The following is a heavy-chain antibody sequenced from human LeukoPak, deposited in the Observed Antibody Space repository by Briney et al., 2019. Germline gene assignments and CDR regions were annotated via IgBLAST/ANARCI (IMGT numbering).Heavy chain of an antibody. CDR2: ISGSGGST. CDR3: AKDLKGGIVVVPAAIIGY. J-gene: IGHJ4*02. D-gene: IGHD2-2*01. V-gene: IGHV3-23*01. Sequence: GSLRLSCAASGFTFSSYAMSWVRRAPGKGLEWVSAISGSGGSTYHADSVKGRFTISRDNSKNTLYLQMNSLRAEDTAVYYCAKDLKGGIVVVPAAIIGYWGQGTLVTVSS. CDR1: GFTFSSYA.